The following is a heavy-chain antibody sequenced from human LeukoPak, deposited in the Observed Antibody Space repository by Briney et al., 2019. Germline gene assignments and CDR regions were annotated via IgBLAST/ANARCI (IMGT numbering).Heavy chain of an antibody. D-gene: IGHD1-1*01. J-gene: IGHJ3*02. CDR1: GYDFSTHS. CDR3: AREGKQLDI. V-gene: IGHV7-4-1*02. CDR2: VNLNTGNP. Sequence: ASVKVSCKASGYDFSTHSLHWVRQAPGQGLEWMGCVNLNTGNPIFAQEFTGRFVFSLDTSVSTAYLQISSLKTEDTATYYCAREGKQLDIWGLGTMVTVSS.